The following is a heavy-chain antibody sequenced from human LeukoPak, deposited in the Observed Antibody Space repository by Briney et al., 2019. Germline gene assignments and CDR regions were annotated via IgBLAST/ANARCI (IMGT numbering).Heavy chain of an antibody. Sequence: GGSLRLSCVASGFTFSNFAMSWVRQAPGKGLEWVSDISGSLSTIYYADSVKGRFTISRDNSKNTLFLQMNSLRAEDTAIYYCAKHQSGSGPYFDNGALDIWGQGTMVTVSS. CDR2: ISGSLSTI. D-gene: IGHD3-10*01. CDR3: AKHQSGSGPYFDNGALDI. J-gene: IGHJ3*02. CDR1: GFTFSNFA. V-gene: IGHV3-23*01.